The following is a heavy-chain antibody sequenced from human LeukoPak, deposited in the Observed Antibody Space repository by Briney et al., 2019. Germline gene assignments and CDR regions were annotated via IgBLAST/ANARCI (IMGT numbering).Heavy chain of an antibody. V-gene: IGHV3-23*01. J-gene: IGHJ4*02. D-gene: IGHD3-9*01. CDR2: ISNSGDST. Sequence: GGSLRLSCAASGFTFSSYAMSWVRQAPGKGLEWVSTISNSGDSTYYADSVKGRFTISRDNSRNTLSLQMNSLTAEDTAVYYCAKDSISYYDILTGYSDFDYWGQGTLVTVSS. CDR1: GFTFSSYA. CDR3: AKDSISYYDILTGYSDFDY.